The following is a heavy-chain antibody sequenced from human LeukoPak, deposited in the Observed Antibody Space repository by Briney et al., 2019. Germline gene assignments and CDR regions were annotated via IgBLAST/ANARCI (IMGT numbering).Heavy chain of an antibody. D-gene: IGHD3-3*01. Sequence: PGTSLRLSCAASGFTFSSYGMHWVRQAPGKGLEWVAVISSDGTNKYYADSVKGRFTISRDNSKNSLYLQMNSLRAEDTAVYYCAKSHQTLTYYDFWSGYYTGMGYWGQGTLVTVSS. J-gene: IGHJ4*02. CDR3: AKSHQTLTYYDFWSGYYTGMGY. CDR1: GFTFSSYG. V-gene: IGHV3-30*18. CDR2: ISSDGTNK.